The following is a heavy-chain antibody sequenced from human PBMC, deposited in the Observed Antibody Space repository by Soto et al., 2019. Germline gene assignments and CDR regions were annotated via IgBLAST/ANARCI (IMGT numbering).Heavy chain of an antibody. D-gene: IGHD3-9*01. V-gene: IGHV4-39*01. Sequence: SQPLSVTCTVCDGSINSSSYYWGRIRQPPRKGLEWVGNVYYSGSTYYNPSLKTRVAISVDTSKNQFSLKLSSVTAADTAVYYCARLGRSYDILTGYGHYYYGMDVWGQGTTVTVSS. J-gene: IGHJ6*02. CDR1: DGSINSSSYY. CDR2: VYYSGST. CDR3: ARLGRSYDILTGYGHYYYGMDV.